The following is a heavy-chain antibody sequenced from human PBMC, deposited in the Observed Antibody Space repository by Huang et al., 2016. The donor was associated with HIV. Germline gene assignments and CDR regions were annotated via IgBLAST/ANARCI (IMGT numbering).Heavy chain of an antibody. J-gene: IGHJ5*02. D-gene: IGHD5-18*01. V-gene: IGHV3-53*01. CDR3: ARGRYGTPNA. CDR2: RYHGGNA. CDR1: GFTVNSIY. Sequence: EGPLVESGGGLVQPGGYLRLSCAASGFTVNSIYMTGVRQAPGKGLDCVSLRYHGGNAHYADSVKGRFTISGDIAQNTVFLQMSRLRVEDTAVYYCARGRYGTPNAWGQGTLVTVSS.